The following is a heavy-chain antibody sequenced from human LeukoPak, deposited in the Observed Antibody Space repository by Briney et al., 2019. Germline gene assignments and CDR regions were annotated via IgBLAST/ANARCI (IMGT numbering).Heavy chain of an antibody. CDR1: GFTFSRSA. V-gene: IGHV3-30*04. Sequence: GGSLRLSCAASGFTFSRSAMYWVRQAPGKGLEWVAGISFDGNNQYEADSVKGRFTISRDNSKNTLDLQMNSVRPEDTAVYYCARDARSSGYYYYYMDVWGKGTTVTVSS. D-gene: IGHD6-6*01. CDR2: ISFDGNNQ. CDR3: ARDARSSGYYYYYMDV. J-gene: IGHJ6*03.